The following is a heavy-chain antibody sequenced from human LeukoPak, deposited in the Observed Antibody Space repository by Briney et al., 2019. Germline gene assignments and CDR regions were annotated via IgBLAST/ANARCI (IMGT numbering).Heavy chain of an antibody. D-gene: IGHD3-10*01. CDR2: IYYSGST. V-gene: IGHV4-59*01. CDR3: ARYPGLEGTGSRGAFDY. Sequence: SETPSLTCTVSGGSISSYYWSWIRQPPGEGLEWIGYIYYSGSTNYNPSLKSRVTISVDTSKNQFSLKLNSVTAADTAVYYCARYPGLEGTGSRGAFDYWGQGALVTVPS. CDR1: GGSISSYY. J-gene: IGHJ4*02.